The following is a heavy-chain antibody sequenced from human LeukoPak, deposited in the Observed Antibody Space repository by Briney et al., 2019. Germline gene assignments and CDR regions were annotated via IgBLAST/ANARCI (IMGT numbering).Heavy chain of an antibody. D-gene: IGHD3-22*01. CDR1: GFTLSSYS. V-gene: IGHV3-21*01. Sequence: GGSLRLSCAASGFTLSSYSMNWVRQAPGKGLEWVSSISSSSSYIYYADSVKGRFTISRDNAKNSLYLQMNSLRAEDTAVYYCASAQALYYYDSAFDYWGQGTLVTVSS. CDR2: ISSSSSYI. J-gene: IGHJ4*02. CDR3: ASAQALYYYDSAFDY.